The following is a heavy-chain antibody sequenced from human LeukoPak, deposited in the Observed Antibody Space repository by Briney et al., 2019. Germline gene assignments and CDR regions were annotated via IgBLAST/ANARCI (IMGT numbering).Heavy chain of an antibody. CDR1: GFSFSSSP. D-gene: IGHD3-22*01. CDR2: IKNKSNNYAT. V-gene: IGHV3-73*01. J-gene: IGHJ4*02. CDR3: TRPYFRGDYQDSSGLGFDY. Sequence: GGSLRLSCAASGFSFSSSPMHWVRQASGKGLEWVGRIKNKSNNYATAYAASVKGRFTISRDDSNNTVYLEMNSLKTEDTALYYCTRPYFRGDYQDSSGLGFDYWGQGTLVTVSS.